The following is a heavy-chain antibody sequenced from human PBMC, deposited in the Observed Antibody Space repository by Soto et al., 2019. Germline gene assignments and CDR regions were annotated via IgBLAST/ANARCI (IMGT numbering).Heavy chain of an antibody. J-gene: IGHJ4*02. CDR3: ARDRVPAAIFDY. D-gene: IGHD2-2*01. CDR2: ISSSSSYI. CDR1: GFTFSSYS. Sequence: PGGSLRLSCAASGFTFSSYSMNWVRQAPGKGLEWVSSISSSSSYIYYADSVKGRFTISRDNAKNSLYLQMNSLRAEDTAVYYCARDRVPAAIFDYWGQGTLVTVSS. V-gene: IGHV3-21*01.